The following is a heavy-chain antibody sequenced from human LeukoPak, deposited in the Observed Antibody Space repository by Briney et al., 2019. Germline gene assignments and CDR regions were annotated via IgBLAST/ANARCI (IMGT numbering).Heavy chain of an antibody. CDR3: AKGSRTYYDILTGQNWFDP. CDR2: ISGSGGSI. CDR1: GFTFSTYA. J-gene: IGHJ5*02. D-gene: IGHD3-9*01. V-gene: IGHV3-23*01. Sequence: GGSLRLSCAASGFTFSTYALSWVRQAPGKGLEWVSVISGSGGSIYYADSVKGRFTISRDNSKNTLYLQMNSLRAEDTAVYYCAKGSRTYYDILTGQNWFDPWGQGTLVTVSS.